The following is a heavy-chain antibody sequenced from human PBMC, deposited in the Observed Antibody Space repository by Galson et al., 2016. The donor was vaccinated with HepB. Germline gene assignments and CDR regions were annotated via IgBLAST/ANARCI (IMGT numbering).Heavy chain of an antibody. CDR1: GFAFDEYA. Sequence: SLRLSCAAYGFAFDEYAMHWVRQAPGKGLEWVSGINWNSGNIYYADSVKGRFTISRDNTKNSLSLQMNNLRDEDTALYYCIKGPHDYGDSGGFDYWGQGTPVTVSS. D-gene: IGHD4-17*01. CDR3: IKGPHDYGDSGGFDY. J-gene: IGHJ4*02. CDR2: INWNSGNI. V-gene: IGHV3-9*01.